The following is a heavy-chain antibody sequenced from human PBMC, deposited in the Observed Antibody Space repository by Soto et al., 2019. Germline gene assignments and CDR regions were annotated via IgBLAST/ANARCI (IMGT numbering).Heavy chain of an antibody. Sequence: SETLSLTCAVSGYSISSGYYWGWIRQPPGKGLEWIGSIYHSGSTYYNPSLKSRVTISVDTSKNQFSLKLSSVTAADTAVYYCARVLLWFGELLNYYGMDVWGQGTTVTVS. J-gene: IGHJ6*02. CDR2: IYHSGST. CDR3: ARVLLWFGELLNYYGMDV. D-gene: IGHD3-10*01. V-gene: IGHV4-38-2*01. CDR1: GYSISSGYY.